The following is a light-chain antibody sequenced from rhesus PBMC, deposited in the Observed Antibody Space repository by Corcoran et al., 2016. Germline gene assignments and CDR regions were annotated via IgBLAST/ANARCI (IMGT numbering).Light chain of an antibody. J-gene: IGLJ1*01. CDR2: GVS. Sequence: QSAPTQPPSVSGSPGQSVTISCTGTSSDIGDYNYVYWYQQRPGKAPKLMIYGVSNRPSGVSDRVSGSKSGNTASLTISGLLAEDEADYFCCSYTISSTYIFGVGTRLTVL. V-gene: IGLV2S7*01. CDR1: SSDIGDYNY. CDR3: CSYTISSTYI.